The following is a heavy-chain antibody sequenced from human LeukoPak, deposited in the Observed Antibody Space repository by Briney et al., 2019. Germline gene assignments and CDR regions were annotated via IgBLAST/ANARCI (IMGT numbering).Heavy chain of an antibody. V-gene: IGHV3-30*02. CDR2: IRYDGSNK. D-gene: IGHD5-12*01. CDR3: AKGGGYEAQYYYYYLDV. J-gene: IGHJ6*03. CDR1: GFTFSSYG. Sequence: QTGGSLRLSCAASGFTFSSYGMHWVRQAPGKGLEWVAFIRYDGSNKYYADSVKGRFTISRDNSKNTLYLQMNSLRDEDTAVYYCAKGGGYEAQYYYYYLDVWGKGTTVTISS.